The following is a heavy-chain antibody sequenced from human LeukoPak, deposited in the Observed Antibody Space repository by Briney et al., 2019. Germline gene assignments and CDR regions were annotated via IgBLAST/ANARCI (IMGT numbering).Heavy chain of an antibody. V-gene: IGHV3-21*01. J-gene: IGHJ4*02. Sequence: GGSLRLSCAASGFIFSSYTMNWVRQAPGKGLEWISSITSSSRDKYCADSVKGRFTISRDNAKKSLFLQMNSLRADDTAVYYCVKAPRVYGDYYFDYWGQGILVTVSS. CDR1: GFIFSSYT. CDR3: VKAPRVYGDYYFDY. D-gene: IGHD4-17*01. CDR2: ITSSSRDK.